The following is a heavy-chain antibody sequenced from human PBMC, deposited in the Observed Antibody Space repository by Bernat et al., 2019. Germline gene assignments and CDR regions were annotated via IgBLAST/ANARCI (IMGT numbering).Heavy chain of an antibody. CDR2: LSYDGTNK. V-gene: IGHV3-30-3*01. D-gene: IGHD2-2*01. CDR3: ARTTHDQLTYYYFYGLDV. CDR1: GFTFSSYA. Sequence: QVQLVESGGGVVQPGTSLRLSCAASGFTFSSYAMHWVRQAPGKGLEWVAILSYDGTNKFYADSVKGRFTISRDNSKNTLYLQMHSLRAEDTAVYYCARTTHDQLTYYYFYGLDVWGQGTTVTVSS. J-gene: IGHJ6*02.